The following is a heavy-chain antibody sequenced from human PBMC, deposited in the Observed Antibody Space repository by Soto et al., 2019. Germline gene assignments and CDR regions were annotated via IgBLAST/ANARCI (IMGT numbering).Heavy chain of an antibody. D-gene: IGHD2-15*01. CDR1: GGTFSSYA. Sequence: SVKVSCKASGGTFSSYAISWVRQAPGQGLEWMGGIIPIFGTANYAQKFQGRVTITADESTSTAYMELSSLRSEDTAVYYCASQPLGYCSGGSCYPDWYFDLWGRGTRVNVSS. CDR3: ASQPLGYCSGGSCYPDWYFDL. J-gene: IGHJ2*01. CDR2: IIPIFGTA. V-gene: IGHV1-69*13.